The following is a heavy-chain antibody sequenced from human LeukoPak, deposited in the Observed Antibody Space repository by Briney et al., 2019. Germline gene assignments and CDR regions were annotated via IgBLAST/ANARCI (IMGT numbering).Heavy chain of an antibody. CDR2: IYHSGST. CDR1: GYSISSGYY. Sequence: PSETLSLTCTVSGYSISSGYYWGWIRQPPGKGLEWIGSIYHSGSTYYNPSLKSRVTISVDTSKNQFSLKLSSVTAADTAVYYCARVAVAGSLDYWGQGTLVTVSS. CDR3: ARVAVAGSLDY. J-gene: IGHJ4*02. D-gene: IGHD6-19*01. V-gene: IGHV4-38-2*02.